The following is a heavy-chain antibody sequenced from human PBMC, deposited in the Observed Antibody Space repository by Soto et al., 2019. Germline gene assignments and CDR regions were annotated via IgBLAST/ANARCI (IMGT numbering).Heavy chain of an antibody. J-gene: IGHJ6*02. CDR2: IYSAGST. D-gene: IGHD1-26*01. CDR3: ARDFVVGGPTINYYYGMDV. CDR1: GLTVSTNY. Sequence: GGSLRLSCAASGLTVSTNYMNWVRQAPGKGLEWVSIIYSAGSTYHADSVKGRFTISRDNSKNTLYLQMNSLGAEDTAVYYCARDFVVGGPTINYYYGMDVWGQGTTVTVSS. V-gene: IGHV3-66*01.